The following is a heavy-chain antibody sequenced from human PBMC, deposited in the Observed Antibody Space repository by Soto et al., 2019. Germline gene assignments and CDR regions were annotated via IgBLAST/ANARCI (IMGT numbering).Heavy chain of an antibody. D-gene: IGHD5-18*01. CDR3: ASYTDTAMVQAFDI. CDR1: GGTFSSYA. CDR2: ISAYNGNT. Sequence: ASVKVSCKASGGTFSSYAISWVRQAPGQGLEWMGWISAYNGNTNYAQKLQGRVTMTTNTSTSTAYMELRSLRSDDTAVYYCASYTDTAMVQAFDIWGQGTMVTVSS. J-gene: IGHJ3*02. V-gene: IGHV1-18*01.